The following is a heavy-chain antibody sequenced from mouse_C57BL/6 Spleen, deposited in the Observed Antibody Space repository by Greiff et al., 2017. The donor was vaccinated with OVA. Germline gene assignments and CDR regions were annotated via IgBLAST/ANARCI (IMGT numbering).Heavy chain of an antibody. V-gene: IGHV5-17*01. CDR2: ISSGSSTI. CDR1: GFTFSDYG. J-gene: IGHJ2*01. CDR3: ARGGGNYFDY. D-gene: IGHD1-1*02. Sequence: EVKLEESGGGLVKPGGSLKLSCAASGFTFSDYGMHWVRQAPEKGLEWVAYISSGSSTIYYADTVKGRFTISRDNAKNTLFLQMTSLRSEDTAMYYCARGGGNYFDYWGQGTTLTVSS.